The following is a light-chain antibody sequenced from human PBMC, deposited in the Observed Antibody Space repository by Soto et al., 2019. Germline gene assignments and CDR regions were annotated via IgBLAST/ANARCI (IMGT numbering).Light chain of an antibody. V-gene: IGKV1-5*01. CDR1: QSISSW. CDR2: DTF. Sequence: DIQMTQSPSSLSASVGDRVSITCRASQSISSWLAWYQQKPGKAPKLLMFDTFSLESGVPSRFRGSRSGTEFTLTISSLQPDDYATYYCQQYNSYSPLPFGGGPKVDIX. CDR3: QQYNSYSPLP. J-gene: IGKJ4*01.